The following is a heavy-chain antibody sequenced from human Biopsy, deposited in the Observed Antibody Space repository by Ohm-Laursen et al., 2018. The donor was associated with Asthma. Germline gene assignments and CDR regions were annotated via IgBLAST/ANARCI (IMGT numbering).Heavy chain of an antibody. J-gene: IGHJ4*02. CDR2: VGSYYDGGLK. D-gene: IGHD3-3*01. CDR3: ARDVMEWYLPAFDF. Sequence: SLRLSCAASGFTFRSYAMHWVRQAPGKGLEWVAVVGSYYDGGLKYYADSVNGRFTVSRNDSKNTLYLQMNSLRPDDTAVYYCARDVMEWYLPAFDFWGQGTLVTVSS. V-gene: IGHV3-30-3*01. CDR1: GFTFRSYA.